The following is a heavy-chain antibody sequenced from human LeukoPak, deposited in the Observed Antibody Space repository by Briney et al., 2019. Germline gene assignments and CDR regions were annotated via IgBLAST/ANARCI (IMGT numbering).Heavy chain of an antibody. J-gene: IGHJ6*02. V-gene: IGHV3-23*01. CDR3: ARDRHYNMDV. CDR1: GFAFSTYA. CDR2: ISTSGRAT. Sequence: GGSLRLSCAASGFAFSTYAMTWVRQAPEKGLQWVSTISTSGRATYYADSVEGRFTISRDNSKNTLYLQMNSLRAEDTAVYYCARDRHYNMDVWGQGTTVTVSS.